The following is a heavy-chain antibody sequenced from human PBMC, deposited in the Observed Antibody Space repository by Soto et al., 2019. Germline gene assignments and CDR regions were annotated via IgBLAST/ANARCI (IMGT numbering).Heavy chain of an antibody. CDR3: AADPSYYYGSGPFDI. Sequence: ASVKVSCKASGFTFTSSAMQCVRQARGQRLEWIGWIVVGSGNTNYAQKFQERVTITRDMSTSTAYMELSSLRSEDTAVYYCAADPSYYYGSGPFDIWGQGTMVTVSS. V-gene: IGHV1-58*02. J-gene: IGHJ3*02. CDR2: IVVGSGNT. CDR1: GFTFTSSA. D-gene: IGHD3-10*01.